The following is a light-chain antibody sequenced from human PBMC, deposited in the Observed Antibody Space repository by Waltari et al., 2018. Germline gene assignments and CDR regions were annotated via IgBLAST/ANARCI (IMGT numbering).Light chain of an antibody. CDR2: AAS. Sequence: RGSQSHNNVFDWCQQRPGRAPRPLIYAASNLHSGVPSRFSGSGSGTDYTLTISRLQAEDFAAYYCQQSYSTWTSGQGTKVEIK. V-gene: IGKV1-39*01. CDR3: QQSYSTWT. J-gene: IGKJ1*01. CDR1: QSHNNV.